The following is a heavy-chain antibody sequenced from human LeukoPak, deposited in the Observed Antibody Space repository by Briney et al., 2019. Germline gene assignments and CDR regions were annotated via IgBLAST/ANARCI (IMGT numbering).Heavy chain of an antibody. D-gene: IGHD3-22*01. CDR1: GFTFSIYA. CDR3: ARDPEIARPDAFDI. Sequence: PGGSLRLSCAASGFTFSIYAIHWVRQAPGKGLEWVSYISSSSSTIYYADSVKGRFTISRDNAKNSLYLQMNSLRDEDTAVYYCARDPEIARPDAFDIWGQGTMVTVSS. V-gene: IGHV3-48*02. J-gene: IGHJ3*02. CDR2: ISSSSSTI.